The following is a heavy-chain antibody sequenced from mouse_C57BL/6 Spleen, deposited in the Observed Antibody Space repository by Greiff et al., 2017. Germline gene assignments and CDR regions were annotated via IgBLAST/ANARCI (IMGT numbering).Heavy chain of an antibody. Sequence: EVKVVESGGDLVKPGGSLKLSCAASGFTFSSYGMSWVRQTPDKRLEWVATISSGGSYTYYPDSVKGRFTISRDNAKNTLYLQMSSLKSEDTAMYYCARQRSGGSGYEGFDYWGQGTTLTVSS. J-gene: IGHJ2*01. CDR3: ARQRSGGSGYEGFDY. CDR1: GFTFSSYG. D-gene: IGHD3-2*02. CDR2: ISSGGSYT. V-gene: IGHV5-6*01.